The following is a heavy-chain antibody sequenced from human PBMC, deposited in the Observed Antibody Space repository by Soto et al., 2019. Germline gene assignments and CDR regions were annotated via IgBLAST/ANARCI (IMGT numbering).Heavy chain of an antibody. CDR1: GFTFRKFA. V-gene: IGHV3-23*04. CDR2: ISRSGGST. CDR3: AKHGGEVPYDHMDV. D-gene: IGHD3-10*01. Sequence: EVELVESGGGFVQPGGSLRLSCAASGFTFRKFAMSWVRQALGKGLEWVSGISRSGGSTYYADSVKGRCTISRDNSKNTLYLQIDSLRVGDTATYYCAKHGGEVPYDHMDVWGQGTPVTVSS. J-gene: IGHJ6*03.